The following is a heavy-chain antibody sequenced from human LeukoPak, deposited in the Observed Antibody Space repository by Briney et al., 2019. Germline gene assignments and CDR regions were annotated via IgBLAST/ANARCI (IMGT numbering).Heavy chain of an antibody. J-gene: IGHJ4*02. CDR2: IKQDGSEK. Sequence: GGSLRLSCAASGFNFSSYWMNWVRQAPEKGLEWVADIKQDGSEKYYVDSVKGRFTISRDNAKNSLYLQMNSLRAEDTAVYYCARDLMYQRHFDYWGQGTLVTVSS. CDR3: ARDLMYQRHFDY. D-gene: IGHD2-2*01. CDR1: GFNFSSYW. V-gene: IGHV3-7*01.